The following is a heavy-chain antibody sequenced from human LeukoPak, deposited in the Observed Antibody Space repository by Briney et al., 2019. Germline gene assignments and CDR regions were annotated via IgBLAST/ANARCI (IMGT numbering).Heavy chain of an antibody. J-gene: IGHJ4*02. CDR1: GFTFSSYS. CDR2: VSSSSSYI. Sequence: PGGSLTLSCAASGFTFSSYSMNWVRQAPGKGLEWVSSVSSSSSYIYYADSVKGRSTLSRDNAKNSRYLQMDSLRAEDTAVYYCARDHHPIYCRTTSCHYFDYWGQGTLVTVSS. D-gene: IGHD2-2*01. V-gene: IGHV3-21*01. CDR3: ARDHHPIYCRTTSCHYFDY.